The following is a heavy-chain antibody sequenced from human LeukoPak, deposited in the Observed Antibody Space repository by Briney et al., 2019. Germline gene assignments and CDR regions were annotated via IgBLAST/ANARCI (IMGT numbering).Heavy chain of an antibody. Sequence: SETLSLTCTVSGGSISSRNNYWGWIRQPPGKGLEWIGSIYYSGTTYYNPSLKSRVTISVATSKNQFSLKLSSVTAADTAVYYCARLGMTTVTAYYWFDPWGQGTLVTVSS. CDR1: GGSISSRNNY. CDR3: ARLGMTTVTAYYWFDP. V-gene: IGHV4-39*01. CDR2: IYYSGTT. D-gene: IGHD4-17*01. J-gene: IGHJ5*02.